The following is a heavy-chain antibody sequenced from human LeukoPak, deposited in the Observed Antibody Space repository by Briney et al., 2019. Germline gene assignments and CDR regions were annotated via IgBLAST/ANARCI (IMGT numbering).Heavy chain of an antibody. CDR1: GGSISSSSYY. D-gene: IGHD2-15*01. J-gene: IGHJ6*03. V-gene: IGHV4-39*07. Sequence: SETLSLTCTVSGGSISSSSYYWGWIRQPPGKGLEWIGSIYYSGSTYYNPSLKSRVTISVDTSKNQFSLKLSSVTAADTAVYYCASGYCSGGSCYDPYEYYYYYMDVWGKGTTVTVSS. CDR2: IYYSGST. CDR3: ASGYCSGGSCYDPYEYYYYYMDV.